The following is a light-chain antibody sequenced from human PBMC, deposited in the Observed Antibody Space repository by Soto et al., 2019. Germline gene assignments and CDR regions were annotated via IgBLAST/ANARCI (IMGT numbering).Light chain of an antibody. V-gene: IGKV1-5*03. J-gene: IGKJ4*01. Sequence: IQVTQSPSTLFASVGDRVTITCRASQTISTWLAWYQQKPGTAPKLLIYKASSLEGGVPSRFSGSGSGTEFNITISSLQPDDFATYYCQQYNTYPLTFGGGTTVDIK. CDR1: QTISTW. CDR3: QQYNTYPLT. CDR2: KAS.